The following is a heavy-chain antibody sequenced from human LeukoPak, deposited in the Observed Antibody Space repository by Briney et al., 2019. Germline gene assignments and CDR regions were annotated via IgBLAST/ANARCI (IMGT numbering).Heavy chain of an antibody. D-gene: IGHD3-3*01. Sequence: SGGSLRLSCAASGFTFSSYSMNWVRQAPGKGLEWVSYISSSSSTIYYADSVKGRFTISRDNAKNSLYLLMSSLRAEDTVLYYCARDRDDFWSGSPDYWGQGTLVTVSS. CDR3: ARDRDDFWSGSPDY. J-gene: IGHJ4*02. V-gene: IGHV3-48*01. CDR1: GFTFSSYS. CDR2: ISSSSSTI.